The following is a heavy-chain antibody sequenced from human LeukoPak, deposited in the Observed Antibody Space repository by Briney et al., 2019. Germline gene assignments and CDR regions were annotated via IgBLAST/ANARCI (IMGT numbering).Heavy chain of an antibody. J-gene: IGHJ4*02. D-gene: IGHD4-23*01. CDR3: ARGLTTVALYYY. CDR1: GGSFSGYY. V-gene: IGHV4-34*01. Sequence: SETLSLTCAVYGGSFSGYYWSWIRQPPGKGLEWIGEINHSGSTNYNPSLKSRVTISVDTSKNQFSLKLKSVTAADTAVYYCARGLTTVALYYYWGQGTLVTVSS. CDR2: INHSGST.